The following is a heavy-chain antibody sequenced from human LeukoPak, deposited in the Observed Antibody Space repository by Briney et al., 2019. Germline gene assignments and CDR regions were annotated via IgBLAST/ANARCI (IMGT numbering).Heavy chain of an antibody. D-gene: IGHD6-6*01. V-gene: IGHV3-48*03. CDR1: GFTFSSYE. CDR3: ARDSIAEGKFDY. CDR2: ISSSGSSI. Sequence: PGGSLRLSCAASGFTFSSYEMNWVRQAPGKGLEWVSYISSSGSSIYYADSVKGRFTISRDNSKNTLSLQMNSLRAEDTAVYYCARDSIAEGKFDYWGQGTLVTVSS. J-gene: IGHJ4*02.